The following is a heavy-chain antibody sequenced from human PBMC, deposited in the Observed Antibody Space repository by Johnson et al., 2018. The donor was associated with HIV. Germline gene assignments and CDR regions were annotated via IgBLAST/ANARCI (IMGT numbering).Heavy chain of an antibody. J-gene: IGHJ3*02. Sequence: QVQLVESGGGVVQPGRSLRLSCAASGFTFSSYAMHWVRQAPGKRLEWVAVISYDGSNKYYADSVKGRFTISRDNSKNTLYLQMNSLRAEDTALYYCAKDRSTGWYPAFDIWGQGTIVTVSS. CDR2: ISYDGSNK. CDR3: AKDRSTGWYPAFDI. V-gene: IGHV3-30-3*01. D-gene: IGHD6-19*01. CDR1: GFTFSSYA.